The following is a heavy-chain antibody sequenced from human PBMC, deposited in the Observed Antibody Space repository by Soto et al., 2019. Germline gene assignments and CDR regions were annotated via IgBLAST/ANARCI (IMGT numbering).Heavy chain of an antibody. Sequence: EVQLLESGGDLVQPGGSLRLSCAASGFTFSNYAMSWVRQAPGKGLEWVSSLSGGGLSTYYAGSVKGRFTISRDKSKNTLYLQMNSLRAEDTAVYYCAKIAATYDCWGQGTLVTVSS. D-gene: IGHD2-15*01. J-gene: IGHJ4*02. CDR2: LSGGGLST. V-gene: IGHV3-23*01. CDR1: GFTFSNYA. CDR3: AKIAATYDC.